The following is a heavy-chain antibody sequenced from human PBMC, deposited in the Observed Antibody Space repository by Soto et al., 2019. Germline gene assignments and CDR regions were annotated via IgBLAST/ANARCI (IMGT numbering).Heavy chain of an antibody. CDR1: GFTFDDYA. J-gene: IGHJ4*02. CDR2: ISWNSGSI. CDR3: AKVDSVAVAGRGFDY. D-gene: IGHD6-19*01. V-gene: IGHV3-9*01. Sequence: GGSLRLSCAASGFTFDDYAMHWVRQAPGKGLEWVSGISWNSGSIGYADSVKGRFTISRDNAKNSLYLQMNSLRAEDTALYYCAKVDSVAVAGRGFDYWGQGTLVTVSS.